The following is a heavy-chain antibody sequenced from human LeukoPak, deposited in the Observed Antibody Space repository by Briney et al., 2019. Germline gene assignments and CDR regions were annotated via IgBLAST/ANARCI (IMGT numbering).Heavy chain of an antibody. D-gene: IGHD3-9*01. CDR1: GYSISSGYY. Sequence: PSETLSLTCTVSGYSISSGYYWARLRQSPGKGLEWIGNVYHDGRTYYNPSLKSRVTISVDTSKNQFSLKLSSVTAADTAVYYCAIRGSYYDILTGYSQSFDYWGQGTLVTVSS. CDR2: VYHDGRT. J-gene: IGHJ4*02. V-gene: IGHV4-38-2*02. CDR3: AIRGSYYDILTGYSQSFDY.